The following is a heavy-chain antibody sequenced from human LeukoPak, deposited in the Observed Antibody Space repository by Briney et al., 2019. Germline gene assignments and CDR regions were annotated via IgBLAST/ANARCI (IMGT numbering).Heavy chain of an antibody. Sequence: PSETLSLTCTVSGGSISSSSYYWGWIRQPPGKGQEWIGSIYYSGSTYYNPSLKSRVTISVDTSKNQFSLKLSSVTAADTAVYYCARRYDFWSGYFDYWGQGTLVTVSS. CDR1: GGSISSSSYY. CDR3: ARRYDFWSGYFDY. D-gene: IGHD3-3*01. V-gene: IGHV4-39*01. CDR2: IYYSGST. J-gene: IGHJ4*02.